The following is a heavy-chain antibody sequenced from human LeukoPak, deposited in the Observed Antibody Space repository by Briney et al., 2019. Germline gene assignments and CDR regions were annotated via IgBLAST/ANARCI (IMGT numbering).Heavy chain of an antibody. CDR1: GFTFSSYS. CDR2: ISSSSSTI. J-gene: IGHJ4*02. D-gene: IGHD5-12*01. V-gene: IGHV3-48*01. CDR3: AKAQGPYSGYESLGY. Sequence: QAGGSLRLSCAASGFTFSSYSMNWVRQAPGKGLEWVSYISSSSSTIYYADSVKGRFTISRDNAKNSLYLQMNSLRAEDTAVYYCAKAQGPYSGYESLGYWGQGTLVTVSS.